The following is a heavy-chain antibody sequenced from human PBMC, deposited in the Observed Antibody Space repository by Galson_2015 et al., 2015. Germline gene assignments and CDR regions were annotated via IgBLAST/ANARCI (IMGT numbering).Heavy chain of an antibody. Sequence: RQPPGKGLEWIGSIFYSGSTYYNPSLKTRITISVGTSKNQFSLRLSSVTAADTAIYYCARDQGSGDYNDAFDIWGQGTIVPVSS. V-gene: IGHV4-39*07. CDR2: IFYSGST. J-gene: IGHJ3*02. CDR3: ARDQGSGDYNDAFDI. D-gene: IGHD4-17*01.